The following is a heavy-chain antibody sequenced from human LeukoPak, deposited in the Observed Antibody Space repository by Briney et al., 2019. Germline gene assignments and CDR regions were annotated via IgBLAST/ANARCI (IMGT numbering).Heavy chain of an antibody. V-gene: IGHV3-23*01. CDR1: GVTLSSYA. D-gene: IGHD6-19*01. Sequence: GGSLRLSCAASGVTLSSYAMTWVRQAPGKGLEWVSAIRDSGDNTYYADSVKGRFTISRDKSKNTLFLQMNSLRAEDTAIYYCTRDDAVGGGYLDYWGQGALVTVSS. CDR2: IRDSGDNT. CDR3: TRDDAVGGGYLDY. J-gene: IGHJ4*02.